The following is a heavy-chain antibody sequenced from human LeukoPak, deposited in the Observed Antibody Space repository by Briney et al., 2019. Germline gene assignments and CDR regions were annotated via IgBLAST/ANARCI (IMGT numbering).Heavy chain of an antibody. V-gene: IGHV1-24*01. CDR1: GYTLPELS. Sequence: GASVTVSLKVSGYTLPELSIHWVRQAPGKGLEWVGGVDPKDSETIYAQKFQGRVTMTEDTSTDTAYMELSSLTSEDTAVYYCATDVGSCSGGSCYNYYGMDVWGQGTTVTVSS. J-gene: IGHJ6*02. CDR3: ATDVGSCSGGSCYNYYGMDV. CDR2: VDPKDSET. D-gene: IGHD2-15*01.